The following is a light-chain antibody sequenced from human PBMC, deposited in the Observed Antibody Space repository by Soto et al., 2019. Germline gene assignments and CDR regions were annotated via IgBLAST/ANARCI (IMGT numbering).Light chain of an antibody. CDR2: RAS. CDR3: QQYYSNQCT. Sequence: DIVLAQSPGSLAVSLGERATINCKSSQTLLDSSNNKASLSWYQQKPGQPPKXLIYRASTRESGVPDRFSGSGSGTDFTLTISSLQAEDVAVYYCQQYYSNQCTFGQGTKVDIK. J-gene: IGKJ1*01. CDR1: QTLLDSSNNKAS. V-gene: IGKV4-1*01.